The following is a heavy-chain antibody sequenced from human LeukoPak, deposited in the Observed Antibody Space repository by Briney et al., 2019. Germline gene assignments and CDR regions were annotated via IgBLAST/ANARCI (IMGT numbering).Heavy chain of an antibody. J-gene: IGHJ5*02. D-gene: IGHD3-10*01. CDR2: IYYSGST. V-gene: IGHV4-59*01. CDR3: ARGGYYGSGNDFRFDP. Sequence: SEALSLTCTVSGGSISSYYWSWIRQPPGKGLEWIGYIYYSGSTNYKPSLKSRVTISVGTSKNQFSLKLSSVSAADTAVYYCARGGYYGSGNDFRFDPWGQGTLVTVSS. CDR1: GGSISSYY.